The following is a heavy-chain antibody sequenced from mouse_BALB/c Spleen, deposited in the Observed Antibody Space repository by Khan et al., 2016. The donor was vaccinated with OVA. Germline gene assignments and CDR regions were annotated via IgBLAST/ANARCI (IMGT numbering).Heavy chain of an antibody. D-gene: IGHD2-3*01. CDR3: ARDDYYLGDAMGY. V-gene: IGHV1S56*01. Sequence: QVQLQQSGPELVKPGASVRISCKASGYTFTTYYLHWVKQRPGQGLEWIGWIYPGSFNTNYNEKFKGKATLTADKSSNTAYMQLSSLTSEDSAVYFSARDDYYLGDAMGYWGQGTSVTVTS. J-gene: IGHJ4*01. CDR1: GYTFTTYY. CDR2: IYPGSFNT.